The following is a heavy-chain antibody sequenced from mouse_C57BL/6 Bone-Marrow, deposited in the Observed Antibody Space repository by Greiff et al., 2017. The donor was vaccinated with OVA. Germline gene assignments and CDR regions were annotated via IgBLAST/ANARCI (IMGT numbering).Heavy chain of an antibody. V-gene: IGHV1-69*01. D-gene: IGHD2-5*01. Sequence: VQLQQPGAELEMPGASVKLSCKASGYTFTSYWMHWVKQRPGQGLEWIGEIDPSDSYTNYNQKFKGKSTLTVDKSSSTAYMQLSSLTSEDSAVYDCARSKYSNSYAMDYWGQGTSVTVSS. J-gene: IGHJ4*01. CDR1: GYTFTSYW. CDR2: IDPSDSYT. CDR3: ARSKYSNSYAMDY.